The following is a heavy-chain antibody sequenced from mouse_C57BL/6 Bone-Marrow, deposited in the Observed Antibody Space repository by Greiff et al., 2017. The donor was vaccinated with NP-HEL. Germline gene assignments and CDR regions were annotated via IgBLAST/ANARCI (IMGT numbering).Heavy chain of an antibody. CDR2: IWTGGGT. V-gene: IGHV2-9-1*01. CDR1: GFSLTSYA. CDR3: ARSIYYGNYGSWFAY. Sequence: QVQLQQSGPGLVAPSQSLSITCTVSGFSLTSYAISWVRQPPGKGLEWLGVIWTGGGTNYNSALKSRLSISKDNSKSQVFLKMNSLQTDDTARYYCARSIYYGNYGSWFAYWGQGTLVTVSA. D-gene: IGHD2-1*01. J-gene: IGHJ3*01.